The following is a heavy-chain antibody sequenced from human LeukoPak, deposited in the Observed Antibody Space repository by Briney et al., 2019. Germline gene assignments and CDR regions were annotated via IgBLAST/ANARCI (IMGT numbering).Heavy chain of an antibody. D-gene: IGHD2-15*01. V-gene: IGHV3-7*03. CDR2: IKKDGSEK. CDR3: TTDTWYSAGH. J-gene: IGHJ4*02. CDR1: GFIFSGSW. Sequence: GGSLRLSCTASGFIFSGSWMAWIRQAPGKGLEWVAIIKKDGSEKYYVDSMKGRFTISRDNAKNSLFLQMNSLRAGDTAIYYCTTDTWYSAGHWGQGTLVTVSS.